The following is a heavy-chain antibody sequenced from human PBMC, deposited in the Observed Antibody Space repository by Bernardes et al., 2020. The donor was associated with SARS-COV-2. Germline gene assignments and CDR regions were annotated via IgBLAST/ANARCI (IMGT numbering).Heavy chain of an antibody. Sequence: GSLRLSCVPSGFTFSSHAMSWVRQAPGKGLEWVSAISSSSISTYYADSVKGRFTISRDNSKNTLYLQMNSLRAEDTAVYYCAKDIPAAILGNFHHWGQGTLVTVSS. CDR2: ISSSSIST. J-gene: IGHJ1*01. CDR1: GFTFSSHA. D-gene: IGHD2-2*02. V-gene: IGHV3-23*01. CDR3: AKDIPAAILGNFHH.